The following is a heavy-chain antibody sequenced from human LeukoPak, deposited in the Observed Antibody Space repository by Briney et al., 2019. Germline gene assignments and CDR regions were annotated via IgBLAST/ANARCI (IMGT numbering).Heavy chain of an antibody. CDR3: ASRRGYYYYYMDV. V-gene: IGHV4-34*01. CDR1: GGSFSGYY. CDR2: INHSGST. J-gene: IGHJ6*03. Sequence: SETLSLTCAVYGGSFSGYYWSWIRQPPGKGLEWIGEINHSGSTNYNPSLKSRVTISVDTSKNQFSLKLSSVTAADPAVYYCASRRGYYYYYMDVWGKGTTVTVSS.